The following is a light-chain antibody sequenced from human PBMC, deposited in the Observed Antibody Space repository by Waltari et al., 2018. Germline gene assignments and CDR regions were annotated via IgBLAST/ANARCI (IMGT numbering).Light chain of an antibody. CDR1: QSVLYSSNNKNY. CDR3: QQYYSTPPT. Sequence: DIVMTQSPDSLAVSLGERATINCKYSQSVLYSSNNKNYLAWYQQKPGQPPKLLIYWASTRESGVPDRFSGSGSGTDFTLTISSLQAEDVAVYYCQQYYSTPPTFGPGTKVYIK. V-gene: IGKV4-1*01. J-gene: IGKJ3*01. CDR2: WAS.